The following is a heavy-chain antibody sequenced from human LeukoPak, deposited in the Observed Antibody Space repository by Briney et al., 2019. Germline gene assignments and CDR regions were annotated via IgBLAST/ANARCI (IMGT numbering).Heavy chain of an antibody. CDR3: AREPPGGGFDY. Sequence: GGSLRLSCTASGFTVSSDYMSWVRQAPGKGLEWVSVVYSGGNTYYADSVKGRFTISRDNSKNTPYLQMNSLRAEDTAVYYCAREPPGGGFDYWGQGTLVTVSS. CDR2: VYSGGNT. J-gene: IGHJ4*02. D-gene: IGHD3-16*01. V-gene: IGHV3-66*01. CDR1: GFTVSSDY.